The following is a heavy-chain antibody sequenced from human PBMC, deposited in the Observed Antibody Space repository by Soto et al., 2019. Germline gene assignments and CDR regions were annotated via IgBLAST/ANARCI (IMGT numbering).Heavy chain of an antibody. J-gene: IGHJ6*02. Sequence: GGSLRLSCAASGFTFSDHYTDWVRQAPGKGLEWVGRIRNKAKSYTSEYGASVKGRFTISRDDSKKSLYLQMNSLKTEDTAVYYCARGATVTTNYYYGLDVWGQGTTVTVSS. CDR2: IRNKAKSYTS. CDR3: ARGATVTTNYYYGLDV. V-gene: IGHV3-72*01. D-gene: IGHD4-4*01. CDR1: GFTFSDHY.